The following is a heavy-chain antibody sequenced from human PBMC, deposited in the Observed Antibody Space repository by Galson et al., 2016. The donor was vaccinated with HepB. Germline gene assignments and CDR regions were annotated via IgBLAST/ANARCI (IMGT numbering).Heavy chain of an antibody. CDR3: AREFVVNYFDSSGPSFYYGLDV. Sequence: VRQAPGQGLEWMVWINPKSGDTKYAQRFQGWVTMTRDTSISTAYVELSRLRSDATAVYYCAREFVVNYFDSSGPSFYYGLDVWGQGTTVTVSS. D-gene: IGHD3-22*01. CDR2: INPKSGDT. J-gene: IGHJ6*02. V-gene: IGHV1-2*04.